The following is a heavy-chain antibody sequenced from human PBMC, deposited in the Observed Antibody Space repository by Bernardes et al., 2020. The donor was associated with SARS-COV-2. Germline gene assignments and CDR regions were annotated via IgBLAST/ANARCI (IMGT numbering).Heavy chain of an antibody. V-gene: IGHV3-7*03. J-gene: IGHJ4*02. CDR1: GFTFSNHG. Sequence: GGSLRLSCVASGFTFSNHGMHWVRQAPGKGLEWVANIKQDGSEKHYVDSVKGRFTISRDNAKNSLYLQMYSLRAEDTAVYYCTRLHYWGQGILVTVSS. CDR2: IKQDGSEK. CDR3: TRLHY.